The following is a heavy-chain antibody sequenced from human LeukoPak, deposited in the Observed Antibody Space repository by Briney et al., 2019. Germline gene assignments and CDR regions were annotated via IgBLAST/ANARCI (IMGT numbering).Heavy chain of an antibody. CDR2: INPNSGGT. CDR1: GYTFTGYY. V-gene: IGHV1-2*02. D-gene: IGHD3-3*01. Sequence: ASVKVSCKASGYTFTGYYMHWVRQAPGQGLEWMGWINPNSGGTNYAQKFQGRVTMTRDMSTSTVYMELSSLRSEDTAVYYCARESYDFWSGYYYYYMDVWGKGTTVTVSS. CDR3: ARESYDFWSGYYYYYMDV. J-gene: IGHJ6*03.